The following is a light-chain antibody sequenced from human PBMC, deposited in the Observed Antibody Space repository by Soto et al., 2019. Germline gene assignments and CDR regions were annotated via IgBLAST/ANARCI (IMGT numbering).Light chain of an antibody. CDR2: EVS. CDR1: SSDVGGYNY. V-gene: IGLV2-14*01. CDR3: SSKTSSSSPFV. Sequence: QSVLTQPASVSGSPGQSITISCTGTSSDVGGYNYVSWYQQHPGKAPKLMIYEVSNRPSGVSNRFSGSKSGNTASLTISGLQAEDEADYYCSSKTSSSSPFVFGTGTKSPS. J-gene: IGLJ1*01.